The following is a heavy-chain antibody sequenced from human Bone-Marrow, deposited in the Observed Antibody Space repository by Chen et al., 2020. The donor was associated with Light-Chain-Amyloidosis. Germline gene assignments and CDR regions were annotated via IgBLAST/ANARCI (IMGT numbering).Heavy chain of an antibody. CDR2: IYPDDSDA. Sequence: EVQQEQSGPEVKKPGESRKISCKGSGYPFPNYWIGWVRQMPGKVLEWMGVIYPDDSDARYIPSFEGQVTISADKSITTAYLQWRSLKASDTAMYYCARRRDGYNFDYWGQGTLVTVSS. J-gene: IGHJ4*02. D-gene: IGHD5-12*01. CDR1: GYPFPNYW. CDR3: ARRRDGYNFDY. V-gene: IGHV5-51*01.